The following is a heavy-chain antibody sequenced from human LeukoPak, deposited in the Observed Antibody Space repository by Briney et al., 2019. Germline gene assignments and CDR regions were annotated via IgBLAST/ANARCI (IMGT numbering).Heavy chain of an antibody. V-gene: IGHV4-39*07. Sequence: PSETLSLTCTVSGGSISSSSYYWGWIRQPPGKGLEWIGSIYYSGTTNYNPSLKSRVTISVDTSKNQFSLKLSSVTAADTAVYYCARAAYYYDSSGYDPKYNWFDPWGQGTLVTVSS. CDR3: ARAAYYYDSSGYDPKYNWFDP. J-gene: IGHJ5*02. CDR2: IYYSGTT. D-gene: IGHD3-22*01. CDR1: GGSISSSSYY.